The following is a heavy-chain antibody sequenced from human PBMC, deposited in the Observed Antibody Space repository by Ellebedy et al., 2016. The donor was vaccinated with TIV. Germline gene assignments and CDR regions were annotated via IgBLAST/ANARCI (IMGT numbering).Heavy chain of an antibody. CDR3: ARRAYGGFTKWYFDL. Sequence: GGSLRLSCAASGFTFSDYAMHWVRQTPGKGLEYVSAISRYVDTTYYVDSVQGRFIISRDNSKNTLYLQMGSVRTEDMAVYYCARRAYGGFTKWYFDLWGRGTLVIVSS. CDR2: ISRYVDTT. CDR1: GFTFSDYA. J-gene: IGHJ2*01. D-gene: IGHD4-23*01. V-gene: IGHV3-64*02.